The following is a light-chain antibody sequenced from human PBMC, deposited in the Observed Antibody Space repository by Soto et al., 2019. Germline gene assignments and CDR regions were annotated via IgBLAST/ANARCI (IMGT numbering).Light chain of an antibody. Sequence: DIQVTQSPSSLSASVGDRVTITCQASKGITNYLNWYQQKPGKAPKLLIYGASNLETGVPSRFSGSGSGTDFTFTISSLQAEDIATYFCQQYDSVFTFGQGTRVEIK. CDR2: GAS. J-gene: IGKJ5*01. CDR1: KGITNY. CDR3: QQYDSVFT. V-gene: IGKV1-33*01.